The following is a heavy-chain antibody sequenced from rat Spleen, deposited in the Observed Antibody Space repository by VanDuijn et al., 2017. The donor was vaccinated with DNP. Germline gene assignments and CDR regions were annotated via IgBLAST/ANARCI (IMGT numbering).Heavy chain of an antibody. CDR2: ISYSGST. CDR3: ARWSRYFDY. CDR1: GYSITSNY. Sequence: EVQLQESGPGLVKPSQSLSLTCSVTGYSITSNYWGWIRKFPGNKMEYIGHISYSGSTNYNPPLKSRFSITRDKSKNQFFLQLNSVTTEDTATYYCARWSRYFDYWGQGVMVTVSS. J-gene: IGHJ2*01. V-gene: IGHV3-1*01.